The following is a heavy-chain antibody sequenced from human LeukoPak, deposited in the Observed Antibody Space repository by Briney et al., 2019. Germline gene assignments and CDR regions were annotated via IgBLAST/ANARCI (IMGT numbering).Heavy chain of an antibody. V-gene: IGHV3-23*01. D-gene: IGHD6-19*01. Sequence: PGGSLRLSCAASGFTFSSYAMSWVRQAPGKGLEWVSAISGSGGSTYYADSVKGRFTISRDNSKNTLYLQMNSLRAEDTAVYYCAKDRVAVAGTAGFCDYWGQGTLVTVSS. CDR3: AKDRVAVAGTAGFCDY. CDR2: ISGSGGST. J-gene: IGHJ4*02. CDR1: GFTFSSYA.